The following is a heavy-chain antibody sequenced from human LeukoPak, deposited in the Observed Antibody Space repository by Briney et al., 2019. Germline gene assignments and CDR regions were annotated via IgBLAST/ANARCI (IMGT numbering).Heavy chain of an antibody. CDR1: GGSFSGYY. D-gene: IGHD1-26*01. J-gene: IGHJ4*02. CDR2: INHSGST. V-gene: IGHV4-34*01. CDR3: AREYGSYYFDY. Sequence: SETLSLTCAVYGGSFSGYYWSWIRQPPGKGLEWIGEINHSGSTNYNPSLKSRVTISVDTSKNQFSLKLSSATAADTAVYYCAREYGSYYFDYWGQGTLVTVSS.